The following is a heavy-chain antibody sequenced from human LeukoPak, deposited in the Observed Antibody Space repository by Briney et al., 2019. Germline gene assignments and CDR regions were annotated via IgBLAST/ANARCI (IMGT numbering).Heavy chain of an antibody. V-gene: IGHV3-7*02. CDR2: INQDGGEK. Sequence: GGSLRLSCAASGFTFSRYWMTWVRQAPGKGLEWVANINQDGGEKYYVDSVKGRFTISRDNAKSTLYVQMNSLRAEDTAVYYCARGPRYSYGSASYYNGLFDSWGQGTLVTVSS. J-gene: IGHJ4*02. CDR3: ARGPRYSYGSASYYNGLFDS. CDR1: GFTFSRYW. D-gene: IGHD3-10*01.